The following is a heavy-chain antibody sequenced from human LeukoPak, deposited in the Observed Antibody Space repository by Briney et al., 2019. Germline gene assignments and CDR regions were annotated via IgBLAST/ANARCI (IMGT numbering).Heavy chain of an antibody. CDR2: MNPNSGNT. CDR1: GYTFTSYD. J-gene: IGHJ3*02. CDR3: ARGRWRRGAFDI. D-gene: IGHD3-10*01. V-gene: IGHV1-8*01. Sequence: ASVKVSCKASGYTFTSYDINWVRQATGQGLEWMGWMNPNSGNTGYAQKFQGRVTMTRNTYISTAYMELSSLRSEDTAVYYCARGRWRRGAFDIWSQGTMVTVSS.